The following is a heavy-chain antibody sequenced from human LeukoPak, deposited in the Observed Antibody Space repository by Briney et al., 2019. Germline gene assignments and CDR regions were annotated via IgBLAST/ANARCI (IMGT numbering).Heavy chain of an antibody. CDR1: GGSINSTIYC. CDR3: ARQSVRTTYFDY. D-gene: IGHD4/OR15-4a*01. V-gene: IGHV4-39*07. Sequence: KPSETLSLTCTVSGGSINSTIYCWDWIRQPPGKGLEWIGTIYLSGTTYYNPSLKSRVTMSVDTSKSQFSLKLSSVTAADTAVYYCARQSVRTTYFDYWGQGTLVTVSS. CDR2: IYLSGTT. J-gene: IGHJ4*02.